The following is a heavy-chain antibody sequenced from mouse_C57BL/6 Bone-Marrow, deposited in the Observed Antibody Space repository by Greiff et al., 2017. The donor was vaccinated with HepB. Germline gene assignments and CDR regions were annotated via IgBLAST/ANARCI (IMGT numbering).Heavy chain of an antibody. V-gene: IGHV1-64*01. CDR3: ARRPMMRWYFDV. CDR1: GYTFTSYW. D-gene: IGHD2-3*01. CDR2: IHPNSGST. Sequence: QVQLQQPGAELVKPGASVKLSCKASGYTFTSYWMHWVKQRPGQGLEWIGMIHPNSGSTNYNEKFKSKATLTVDKSSSTAYMQLSSLTSEDSAVYYCARRPMMRWYFDVWGTGTTVTVSS. J-gene: IGHJ1*03.